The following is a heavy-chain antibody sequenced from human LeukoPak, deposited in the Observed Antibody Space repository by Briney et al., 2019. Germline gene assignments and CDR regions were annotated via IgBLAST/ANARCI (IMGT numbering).Heavy chain of an antibody. CDR2: IIPIFGTA. CDR3: ARSLDGYEVFDY. CDR1: GGTFSSYA. D-gene: IGHD5-12*01. Sequence: ASVKVSCKASGGTFSSYAISWVRQAPGQGLEWMGGIIPIFGTANYAQKFQGRVTITTDESTSTAYMELSSLRSEDTAVYYCARSLDGYEVFDYWGQGTLVSVSS. J-gene: IGHJ4*02. V-gene: IGHV1-69*05.